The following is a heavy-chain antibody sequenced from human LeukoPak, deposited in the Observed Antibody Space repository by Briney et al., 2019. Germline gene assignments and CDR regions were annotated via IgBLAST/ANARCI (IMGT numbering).Heavy chain of an antibody. CDR1: GFTFSSYG. D-gene: IGHD2-15*01. V-gene: IGHV3-33*01. CDR2: IWYDGSNK. CDR3: ASGAYCSGGSCLELVSY. J-gene: IGHJ4*02. Sequence: GGSLRLSCAASGFTFSSYGMHWVRQAPGKGLEWVAVIWYDGSNKYYADSVKGRFTISRDNSKNTLYLQMNSLRAEDTAVYYCASGAYCSGGSCLELVSYWGQGTLVTVS.